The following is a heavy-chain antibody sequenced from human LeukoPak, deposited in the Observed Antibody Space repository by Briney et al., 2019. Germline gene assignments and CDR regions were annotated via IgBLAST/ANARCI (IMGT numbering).Heavy chain of an antibody. CDR1: GLTLSTAW. CDR2: VKPKTDGGTA. D-gene: IGHD3-22*01. Sequence: GGSLRLSWAASGLTLSTAWMSWVRQAPGKGLEWVGRVKPKTDGGTADYAAPAKGRFTTSRDESKDILYLLMNSLKTEDTAVYYCTTDGSDYYDSSGYHPDAFDIWGQGTMVTVSS. J-gene: IGHJ3*02. CDR3: TTDGSDYYDSSGYHPDAFDI. V-gene: IGHV3-15*05.